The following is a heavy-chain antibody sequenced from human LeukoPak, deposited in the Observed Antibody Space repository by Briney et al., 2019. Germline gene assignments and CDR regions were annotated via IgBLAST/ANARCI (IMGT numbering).Heavy chain of an antibody. Sequence: RSSETLSLTCTVSGGSISSGSYYWSWIRQPPGKGLEWIGYIYYSGSTNYSPSLKSRVTISVDTSKNQFSLKLSSVTAADTAVYYCARSEYSYGADAFDIWGQGTMVTVSS. CDR1: GGSISSGSYY. CDR3: ARSEYSYGADAFDI. J-gene: IGHJ3*02. CDR2: IYYSGST. D-gene: IGHD5-18*01. V-gene: IGHV4-61*01.